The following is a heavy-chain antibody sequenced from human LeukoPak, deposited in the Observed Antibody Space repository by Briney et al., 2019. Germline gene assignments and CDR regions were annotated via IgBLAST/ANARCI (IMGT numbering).Heavy chain of an antibody. J-gene: IGHJ4*02. CDR3: AVNYYDSSGYYYVLFDY. CDR2: MNPNSGNT. V-gene: IGHV1-8*03. CDR1: GYTFTSYD. D-gene: IGHD3-22*01. Sequence: GASVKVSCKASGYTFTSYDINWVRQATGQGLEWMGWMNPNSGNTGYAQKFQGRVTITRNTSISTAYMELSSLRSEDTAVYYCAVNYYDSSGYYYVLFDYWGRGTLVTVSS.